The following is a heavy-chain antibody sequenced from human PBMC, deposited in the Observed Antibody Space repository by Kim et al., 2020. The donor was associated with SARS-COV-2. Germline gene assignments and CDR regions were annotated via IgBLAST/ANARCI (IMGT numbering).Heavy chain of an antibody. CDR1: GFTFSSYS. V-gene: IGHV3-21*01. CDR2: ISSSSSYI. Sequence: GGSLRLSCAASGFTFSSYSMNWVRQAPGKGLEWVSSISSSSSYIYYADSVKGRFTISRDNAKNSLYLQMNSLRAEDTAVYYCARGRVLAAAGRDYFDYWGQGTLVTVSS. CDR3: ARGRVLAAAGRDYFDY. J-gene: IGHJ4*02. D-gene: IGHD6-13*01.